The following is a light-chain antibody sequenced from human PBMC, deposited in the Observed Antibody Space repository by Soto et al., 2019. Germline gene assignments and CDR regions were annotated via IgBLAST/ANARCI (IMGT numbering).Light chain of an antibody. CDR2: KAS. CDR3: QQYDSYSYT. J-gene: IGKJ2*01. Sequence: DIQMTQSPSTVSASVRDRVTITCRASQSISNWLAWYQQKPGEAPKLLIYKASTLDSGVPSRFSGSGYGTEFTLTISSLQPDDFATYYCQQYDSYSYTFGQGTKLEIK. V-gene: IGKV1-5*03. CDR1: QSISNW.